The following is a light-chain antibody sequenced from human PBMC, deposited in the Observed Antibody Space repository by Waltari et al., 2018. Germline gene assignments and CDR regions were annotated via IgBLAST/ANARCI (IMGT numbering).Light chain of an antibody. CDR1: SSNIGAGYA. V-gene: IGLV1-40*01. CDR2: GNS. CDR3: QSYDSSLSGSV. Sequence: QSVLTQPPSVSGAPGQRVTISCTGRSSNIGAGYAVHWYHQLPGTAPKLLIYGNSNRPSGVPDRFSGSKSGTSASLAITGLQAEDEADYYCQSYDSSLSGSVFGGGTKLTVL. J-gene: IGLJ3*02.